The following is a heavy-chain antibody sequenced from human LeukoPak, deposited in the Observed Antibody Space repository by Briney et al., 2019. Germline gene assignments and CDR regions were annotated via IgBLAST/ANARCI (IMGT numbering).Heavy chain of an antibody. J-gene: IGHJ4*02. CDR1: GFTFSSYW. CDR3: AKDRESLWFGELLYFDY. D-gene: IGHD3-10*01. V-gene: IGHV3-23*01. Sequence: GGSLRLSCAASGFTFSSYWMSWVRQAPGKGLEWVSAISGSGGSTYYADSVKGRFTISRDNSKNTLYLQMNSLRAEDTAVYYCAKDRESLWFGELLYFDYWGQGTLVTVSS. CDR2: ISGSGGST.